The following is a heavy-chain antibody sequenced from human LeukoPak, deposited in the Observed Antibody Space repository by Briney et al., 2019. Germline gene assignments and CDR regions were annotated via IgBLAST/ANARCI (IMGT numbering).Heavy chain of an antibody. CDR1: GGSISSSSYY. J-gene: IGHJ4*02. Sequence: SEILSLTCTVSGGSISSSSYYWGWIRQPPGKGLEWIGSIYYSGSTYYNPSLKSRVTISVDTSKNQFSLKLSSVTAADTAVYYCARHVPPGIAAAGSLDYWGQGTLVTVSS. CDR2: IYYSGST. D-gene: IGHD6-13*01. CDR3: ARHVPPGIAAAGSLDY. V-gene: IGHV4-39*01.